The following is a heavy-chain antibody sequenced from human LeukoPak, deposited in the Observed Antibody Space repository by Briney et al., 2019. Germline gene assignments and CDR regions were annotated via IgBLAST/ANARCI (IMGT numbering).Heavy chain of an antibody. Sequence: SETLSLTCTVSGGSISSYYWSWIRQPPGKGLEWIGYIYYSGSTNYNPSLKSRVTISVDTSKNQFSLKLSSVTAADTAVYYCARLYNIGSPDIWGQGTMVTVSS. CDR3: ARLYNIGSPDI. D-gene: IGHD1-1*01. V-gene: IGHV4-59*08. J-gene: IGHJ3*02. CDR1: GGSISSYY. CDR2: IYYSGST.